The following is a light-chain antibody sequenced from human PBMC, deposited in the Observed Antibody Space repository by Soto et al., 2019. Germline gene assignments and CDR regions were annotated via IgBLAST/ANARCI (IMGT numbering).Light chain of an antibody. Sequence: EIVLTQSPGTLSLSSGERATLSCRASQSVTSTYLGWYQQKPGQAPRLLIYGASSRATGIPDRFSGSGSGTDFTLTISRLEPEDFAVYYCRHDDTSWTFGKGTRWIAN. CDR3: RHDDTSWT. V-gene: IGKV3-20*01. J-gene: IGKJ1*01. CDR2: GAS. CDR1: QSVTSTY.